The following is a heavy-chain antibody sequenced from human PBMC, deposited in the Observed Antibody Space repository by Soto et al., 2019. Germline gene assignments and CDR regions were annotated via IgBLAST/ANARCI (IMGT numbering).Heavy chain of an antibody. CDR2: ISYDGSNK. CDR1: GFTFSSYG. V-gene: IGHV3-30*18. CDR3: AKEAVFGVVINYNWFDP. J-gene: IGHJ5*02. D-gene: IGHD3-3*01. Sequence: QVQLVESGGGVVQPGRSLRLSCAASGFTFSSYGMHWVRQAPGKGLEWVAVISYDGSNKYYADSVKGRFTISRDNSKNTLYLQMNSLRAEDTAVYYCAKEAVFGVVINYNWFDPCGQGTLVTVSS.